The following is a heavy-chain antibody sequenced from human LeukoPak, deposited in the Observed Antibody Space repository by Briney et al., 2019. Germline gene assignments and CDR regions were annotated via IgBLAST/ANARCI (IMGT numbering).Heavy chain of an antibody. CDR3: ANSVYVGDEPPGD. D-gene: IGHD2-21*02. CDR2: ISSSSSYI. CDR1: GFTFSSYS. Sequence: GGSLRLSCAASGFTFSSYSMNWVRQAPGRGLEWVSSISSSSSYIYYADSVKGRFTISRDNAKNSLYLQMNSLRAEDTAVYYCANSVYVGDEPPGDWGQGTLVTVSS. J-gene: IGHJ4*02. V-gene: IGHV3-21*01.